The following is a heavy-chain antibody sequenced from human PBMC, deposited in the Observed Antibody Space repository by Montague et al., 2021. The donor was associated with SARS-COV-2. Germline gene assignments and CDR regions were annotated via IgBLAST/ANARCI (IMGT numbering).Heavy chain of an antibody. CDR2: IYSDGRT. CDR1: GFSFNPHV. J-gene: IGHJ6*02. D-gene: IGHD1-1*01. V-gene: IGHV3-23*03. Sequence: SLRLSCAATGFSFNPHVVTWVRQSPGKGLEWVAIIYSDGRTYYGYSVKXRFTISTDSSKTTLYVQMNNLRPEDTAVYYCAKVNERERAIYYYGMDVWGQGTTVTVS. CDR3: AKVNERERAIYYYGMDV.